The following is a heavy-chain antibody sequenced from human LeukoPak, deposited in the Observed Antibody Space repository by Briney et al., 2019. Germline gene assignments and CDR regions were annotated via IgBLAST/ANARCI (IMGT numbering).Heavy chain of an antibody. J-gene: IGHJ4*02. CDR2: IYPGDSDT. CDR1: GYSFTNSW. Sequence: GESLKISCKGSGYSFTNSWMGWVRQMPGKGREGMGIIYPGDSDTRYSPSFQGQVTISADKSISTAYLQWSSLKASDTAMYYCAISPGIAVAIGYYFDYWGQGTLVTVSS. V-gene: IGHV5-51*01. D-gene: IGHD6-19*01. CDR3: AISPGIAVAIGYYFDY.